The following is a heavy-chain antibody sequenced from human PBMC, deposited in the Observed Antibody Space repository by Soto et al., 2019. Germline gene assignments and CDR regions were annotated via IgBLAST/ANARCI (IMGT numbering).Heavy chain of an antibody. CDR1: GFTFSDYY. D-gene: IGHD6-13*01. V-gene: IGHV3-11*05. CDR3: ARDRRGIAEAGSHFDY. CDR2: ISSSSRYT. J-gene: IGHJ4*02. Sequence: QVQLVESGGGLVKPGGSLRLSCAASGFTFSDYYMSWIRQAPGKGLEWVSYISSSSRYTSYADSVKGRFTISRDNAKNSLYLQMNILRAEDTAVYYCARDRRGIAEAGSHFDYWCQGTLVTVSS.